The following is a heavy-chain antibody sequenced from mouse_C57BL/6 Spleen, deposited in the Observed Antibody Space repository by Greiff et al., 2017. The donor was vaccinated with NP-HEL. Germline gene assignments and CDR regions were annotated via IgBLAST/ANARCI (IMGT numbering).Heavy chain of an antibody. Sequence: VQLQQSGPELVKPGASVKISCKASGYAFSSSWMNWVKQRPGKGLEWIGRIYPGDGDTNYNGKFKGKATLTADKSSSTAYMQLSSLTSEDSAVYYCARWDSPYFDYWGQGTTLTVSS. CDR2: IYPGDGDT. CDR1: GYAFSSSW. CDR3: ARWDSPYFDY. V-gene: IGHV1-82*01. J-gene: IGHJ2*01. D-gene: IGHD2-12*01.